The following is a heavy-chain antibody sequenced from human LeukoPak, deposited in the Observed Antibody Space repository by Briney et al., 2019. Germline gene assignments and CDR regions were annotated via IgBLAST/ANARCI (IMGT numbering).Heavy chain of an antibody. Sequence: KPSETLSLTCTLSNGSINSFTHYWAWVRQPPGKRLEWIGNVYYTGSTSYSPSLKSRLTISVDTSENRCSLKLTSVTAADTAVYYCARLPLPQMAHFDSWGQGALVTVSS. CDR1: NGSINSFTHY. D-gene: IGHD5-24*01. CDR3: ARLPLPQMAHFDS. CDR2: VYYTGST. V-gene: IGHV4-39*07. J-gene: IGHJ4*02.